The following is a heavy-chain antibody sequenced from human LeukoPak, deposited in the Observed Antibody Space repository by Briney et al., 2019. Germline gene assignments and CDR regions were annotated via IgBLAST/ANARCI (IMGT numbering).Heavy chain of an antibody. D-gene: IGHD2-2*01. Sequence: SETLSLTCAVYGGSFSGYYWSWIRQPPGKGLEWIGEINRSGSTNYNPSLKSRVTISVDTSKKQFSLRLSPVTAADTAVYYCAAGCSSTSCYWYYYMDVWGKGTTVTVSS. CDR3: AAGCSSTSCYWYYYMDV. CDR1: GGSFSGYY. V-gene: IGHV4-34*01. CDR2: INRSGST. J-gene: IGHJ6*03.